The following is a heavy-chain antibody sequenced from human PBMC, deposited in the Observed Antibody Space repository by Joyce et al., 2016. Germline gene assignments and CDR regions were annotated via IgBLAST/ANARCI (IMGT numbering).Heavy chain of an antibody. J-gene: IGHJ4*02. CDR2: ISGRGGAT. Sequence: EVKLLASGGGLVQPGGSLRLSCADSGFTFSGDGMSWVRRAPGKGLALVAGISGRGGATYYADSVKVRFIVSRDNSRYTLYLQMNSLRAEDTALYYCTNNKEVLRDFWCGYYLFEDWGQGTQVTVSS. CDR3: TNNKEVLRDFWCGYYLFED. CDR1: GFTFSGDG. D-gene: IGHD3-3*01. V-gene: IGHV3-23*01.